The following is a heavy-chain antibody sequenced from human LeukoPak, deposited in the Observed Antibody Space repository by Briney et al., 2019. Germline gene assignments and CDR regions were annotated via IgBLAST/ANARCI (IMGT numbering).Heavy chain of an antibody. D-gene: IGHD5-24*01. Sequence: GRSLRLSCAASGFTFSSYAMHWVRQAPGKGLEWAAVISYDGSNKYYADSVKGRFTISRDNSKNTLYLQMNSLRAEDTAVYYCARSVEMATIFAYWGQGTLVTVSS. CDR2: ISYDGSNK. CDR1: GFTFSSYA. J-gene: IGHJ4*02. CDR3: ARSVEMATIFAY. V-gene: IGHV3-30*01.